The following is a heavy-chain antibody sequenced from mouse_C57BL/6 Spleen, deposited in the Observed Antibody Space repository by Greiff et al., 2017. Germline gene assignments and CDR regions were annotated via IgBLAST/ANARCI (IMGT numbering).Heavy chain of an antibody. D-gene: IGHD2-5*01. J-gene: IGHJ4*01. CDR1: GYTFTDYE. V-gene: IGHV1-15*01. CDR2: IDPETGGT. CDR3: TRRGYSNYGLDY. Sequence: VQGVESGAELVRPGASVTLSCKASGYTFTDYEMHWVKQTPVHGLEWIGAIDPETGGTAYNQKFKGKAILTADKSSSTAYMELRSLTSEDSAVYYCTRRGYSNYGLDYWRQGTSVTVSS.